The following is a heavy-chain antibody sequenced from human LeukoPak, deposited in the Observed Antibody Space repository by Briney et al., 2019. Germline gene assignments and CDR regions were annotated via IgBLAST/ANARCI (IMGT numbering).Heavy chain of an antibody. CDR2: ISGSGGST. CDR3: AKDEGYSYGGHFDY. CDR1: GFTFSSYA. D-gene: IGHD5-18*01. Sequence: GGSLRLSCAASGFTFSSYAMSGVRQAPGKGLEWVSAISGSGGSTYYADSVKGRFTISRDNSKNTLYLQMNSLRAEDTAVYYCAKDEGYSYGGHFDYWGQGTLVTVSS. V-gene: IGHV3-23*01. J-gene: IGHJ4*02.